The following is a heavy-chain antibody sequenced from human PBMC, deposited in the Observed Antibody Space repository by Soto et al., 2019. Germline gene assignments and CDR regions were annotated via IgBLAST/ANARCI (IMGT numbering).Heavy chain of an antibody. CDR2: ISHSGFT. CDR3: GRGTIATTRRSYDYYARDV. J-gene: IGHJ6*01. V-gene: IGHV4-34*01. Sequence: SETPSLTCGFYGGYRSNSYWSRIRLSPGKGLQWIGEISHSGFTKHNPSLKKRVTISVDTSQSQFYLKVRSLAAAGTAVYYCGRGTIATTRRSYDYYARDVCVQGTTV. CDR1: GGYRSNSY. D-gene: IGHD1-1*01.